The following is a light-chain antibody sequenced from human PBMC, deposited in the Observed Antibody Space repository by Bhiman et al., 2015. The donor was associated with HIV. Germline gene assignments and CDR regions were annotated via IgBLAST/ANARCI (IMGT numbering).Light chain of an antibody. CDR3: QAWDSTTGGV. J-gene: IGLJ2*01. CDR2: YDS. CDR1: SIGSRS. Sequence: SYELTQPPSVSVAPGKTARLTCGGNSIGSRSVHWYQQKPGQAPVLVMYYDSDRPPGIPERFSGSKSGNTATLTLSRVEAGDEADYYCQAWDSTTGGVFGGGTKLTVL. V-gene: IGLV3-21*01.